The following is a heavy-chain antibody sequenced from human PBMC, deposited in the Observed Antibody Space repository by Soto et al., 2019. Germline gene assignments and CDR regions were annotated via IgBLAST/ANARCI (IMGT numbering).Heavy chain of an antibody. D-gene: IGHD2-15*01. V-gene: IGHV1-8*01. CDR1: GYTFSSYD. J-gene: IGHJ5*02. CDR2: MNPNSGNT. Sequence: ASVKVSCKASGYTFSSYDINWVRQATGQGLEWMGWMNPNSGNTGYAQKFQGRVTMTRNTSISTAYMELSSLRSEDTAVYYCARGSCSGGSCYSDTSEYWFDPWGQGSLVTVSS. CDR3: ARGSCSGGSCYSDTSEYWFDP.